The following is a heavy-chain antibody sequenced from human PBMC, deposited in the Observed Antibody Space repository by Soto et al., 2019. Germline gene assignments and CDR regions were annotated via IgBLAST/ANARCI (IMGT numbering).Heavy chain of an antibody. Sequence: GGSLRLSCAASGFIFSSYSMHWVRQAPGKGLEWVSYISSRSDIISYADSVKGRFTISRDNDKNSLNLQMNSLRDEDTAVYYCARDWDFWSGYYAYSGMDVWGQGTTVTVSS. CDR2: ISSRSDII. CDR1: GFIFSSYS. V-gene: IGHV3-48*02. CDR3: ARDWDFWSGYYAYSGMDV. J-gene: IGHJ6*02. D-gene: IGHD3-3*01.